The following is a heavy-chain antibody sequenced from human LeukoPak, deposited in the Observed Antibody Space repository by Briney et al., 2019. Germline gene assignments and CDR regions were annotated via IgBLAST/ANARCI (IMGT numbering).Heavy chain of an antibody. CDR1: GFTFSNYA. CDR2: ILGSGGST. D-gene: IGHD2-15*01. V-gene: IGHV3-23*01. Sequence: GGSLRLSCAASGFTFSNYAMSWVRQAPGEGLEWVSTILGSGGSTYYADSVKGRFTISRDNSKNTLYLQMNSLRAEDTAVYYCARDWCSGGSCYYYYYGMDVWGQGTTVTVSS. CDR3: ARDWCSGGSCYYYYYGMDV. J-gene: IGHJ6*02.